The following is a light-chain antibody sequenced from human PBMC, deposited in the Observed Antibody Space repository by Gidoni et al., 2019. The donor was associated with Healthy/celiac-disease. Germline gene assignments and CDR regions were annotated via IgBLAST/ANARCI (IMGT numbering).Light chain of an antibody. Sequence: ELVLTQSPGTLSLSPGERATLSCRASQSVSSSYLAWYQQKPGQAPSLLIYGASSRATSIPDRFSGSGSGTDFTLTISRLEPEDFAVYYCQQYGSSPLLTFGGGTKVEIK. CDR1: QSVSSSY. CDR2: GAS. V-gene: IGKV3-20*01. J-gene: IGKJ4*01. CDR3: QQYGSSPLLT.